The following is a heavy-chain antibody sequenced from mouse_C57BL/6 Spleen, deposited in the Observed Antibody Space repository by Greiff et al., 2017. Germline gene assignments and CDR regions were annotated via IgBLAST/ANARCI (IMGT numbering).Heavy chain of an antibody. CDR1: GYTFTSYW. CDR2: IYPGSGST. CDR3: ARNPLYYGSSYGYFDV. V-gene: IGHV1-55*01. D-gene: IGHD1-1*01. Sequence: VQLQQPGAELVKPGASVKMSCKASGYTFTSYWITWVKQRPGQGLEWIGDIYPGSGSTNYNEKFKSKATLTVDTASSTAYMQLSSLTSEDSAVYYCARNPLYYGSSYGYFDVWGTGTTGTVSS. J-gene: IGHJ1*03.